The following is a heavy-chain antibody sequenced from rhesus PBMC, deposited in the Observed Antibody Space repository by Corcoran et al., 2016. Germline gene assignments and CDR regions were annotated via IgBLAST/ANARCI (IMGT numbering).Heavy chain of an antibody. J-gene: IGHJ6*01. CDR1: GYTFTDYY. V-gene: IGHV1S2*01. CDR2: INPYNGHT. Sequence: QVQLVQSGAEVKKPGSSVKVSCKASGYTFTDYYMHWVRQAPRQGLAWMGWINPYNGHTKYALKFQGRVTMPRDTSTSTAYMELSSLRSADTAVYYCARGDSNYHFGLDSWGQGVFVTVSS. D-gene: IGHD4-23*01. CDR3: ARGDSNYHFGLDS.